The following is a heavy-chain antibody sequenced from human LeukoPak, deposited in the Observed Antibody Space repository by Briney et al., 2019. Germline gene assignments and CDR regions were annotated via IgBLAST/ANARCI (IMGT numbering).Heavy chain of an antibody. CDR2: VYFDGST. CDR3: ARDHYYDGRGRFDP. CDR1: GGSVTSGTYH. D-gene: IGHD3-16*01. J-gene: IGHJ5*02. V-gene: IGHV4-39*07. Sequence: SETLSLTCSVSGGSVTSGTYHWAWIRQPPGKGLEWIGSVYFDGSTHYNPSLQSRVTVSVDTSKNQFSLRPSSVTAADTAHYFCARDHYYDGRGRFDPWGQGTLVTVSS.